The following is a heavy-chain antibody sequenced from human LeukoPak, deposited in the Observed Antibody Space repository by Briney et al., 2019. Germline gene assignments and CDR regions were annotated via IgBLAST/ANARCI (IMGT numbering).Heavy chain of an antibody. CDR3: AKDSGGMATIRGYFDY. V-gene: IGHV3-30*02. CDR1: GFTFSDYG. CDR2: IWSDGSNK. Sequence: GGSLRLSCAASGFTFSDYGMHWVRQASGKGLEWVAVIWSDGSNKYYADSVKGRFTISRDNSKNTLYLQMNSLRAEDTAVYYCAKDSGGMATIRGYFDYWGQGTLVTVSS. D-gene: IGHD5-24*01. J-gene: IGHJ4*02.